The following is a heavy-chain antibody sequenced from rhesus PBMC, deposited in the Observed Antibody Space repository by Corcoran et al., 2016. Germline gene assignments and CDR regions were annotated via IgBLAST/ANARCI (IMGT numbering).Heavy chain of an antibody. CDR3: AKGRRGTVGTVDY. CDR1: GFTSRSYG. CDR2: IIRGGGST. J-gene: IGHJ4*01. V-gene: IGHV3S5*01. D-gene: IGHD5-42*01. Sequence: YVRGGGSLKLSGAASGFTSRSYGIGWVRQPPGKGLEGVSAIIRGGGSTYYADSVKGRLTISRDNSKNTLSLQMNSLRAEDTAVYYCAKGRRGTVGTVDYWGQGVLVTVSS.